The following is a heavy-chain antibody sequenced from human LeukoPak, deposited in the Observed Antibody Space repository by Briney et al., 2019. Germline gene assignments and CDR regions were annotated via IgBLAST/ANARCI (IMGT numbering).Heavy chain of an antibody. CDR3: ARGEGQGGLQFDY. D-gene: IGHD5-24*01. CDR1: GGSISSSSYY. CDR2: IYYSGST. Sequence: SETLSLTCTVSGGSISSSSYYWGWIRQPPGKGLEWIGSIYYSGSTYYNPSLKSRVTISVDTSKNQFSLKLSSVTAADTAVYYCARGEGQGGLQFDYWAREPWSPSPQ. V-gene: IGHV4-39*07. J-gene: IGHJ4*02.